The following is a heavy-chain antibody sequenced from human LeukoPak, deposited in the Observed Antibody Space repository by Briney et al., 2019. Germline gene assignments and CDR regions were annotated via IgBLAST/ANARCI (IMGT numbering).Heavy chain of an antibody. D-gene: IGHD1-26*01. Sequence: SETLSLTCTVSGGSISSSSYYWNWIRQPPGKGLEWIASIYYSGSTYYNPSLKSRVTISLNTSKNQFSLRLSSVTAADTAVYYCARAELGGLIIDYWGQGTLVTVSS. CDR1: GGSISSSSYY. V-gene: IGHV4-39*07. J-gene: IGHJ4*02. CDR3: ARAELGGLIIDY. CDR2: IYYSGST.